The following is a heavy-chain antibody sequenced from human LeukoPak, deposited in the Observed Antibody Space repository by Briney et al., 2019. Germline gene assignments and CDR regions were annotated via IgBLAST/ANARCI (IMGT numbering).Heavy chain of an antibody. V-gene: IGHV3-23*01. J-gene: IGHJ6*02. D-gene: IGHD3-22*01. CDR2: ISGSGDYT. Sequence: PGGSLRLSCAVSGFTFSGYAVSWVRQAPGKGLEWVSTISGSGDYTYYADSVRGRFTISRDISSNTLYLEMSSLRAEDTARYYCARAPPYYYDSRGYHYERGNYHYGMDVWGQGTTVIVS. CDR3: ARAPPYYYDSRGYHYERGNYHYGMDV. CDR1: GFTFSGYA.